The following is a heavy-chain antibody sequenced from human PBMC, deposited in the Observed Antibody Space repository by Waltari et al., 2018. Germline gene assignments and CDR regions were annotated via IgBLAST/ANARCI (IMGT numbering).Heavy chain of an antibody. J-gene: IGHJ3*01. CDR3: ARHPLVWVASTQNAFDV. Sequence: EVQLVQSGAEVRKPGESLKISCMGSGYRFASYWIGWVRQMPGKCLEWVGIICPGDYDTRYSPSFQGHVTISAETSNSTAYLQLTNLKASDTAMYYCARHPLVWVASTQNAFDVWGQGTMVTVSS. CDR2: ICPGDYDT. V-gene: IGHV5-51*03. CDR1: GYRFASYW. D-gene: IGHD3-16*01.